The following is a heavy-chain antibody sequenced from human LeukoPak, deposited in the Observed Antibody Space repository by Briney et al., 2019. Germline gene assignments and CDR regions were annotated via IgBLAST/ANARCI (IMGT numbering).Heavy chain of an antibody. V-gene: IGHV3-30*02. CDR2: ILFDGSKK. CDR1: GFGFSSYN. Sequence: PGGSLRLSCADSGFGFSSYNMNWVRQAPGKGLEWVAFILFDGSKKYFVDSVKGRFTISRDNSKNAVSLQMNNLRTEDTAMYYCARAVDKGTGYYMDFWGQGTLVTVSS. CDR3: ARAVDKGTGYYMDF. J-gene: IGHJ4*02. D-gene: IGHD3-22*01.